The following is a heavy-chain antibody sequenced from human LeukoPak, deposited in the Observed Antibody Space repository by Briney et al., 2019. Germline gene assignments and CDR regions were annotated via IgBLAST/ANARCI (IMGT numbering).Heavy chain of an antibody. Sequence: SETLSLTCTVSGGSISSGDYYWSWIRQPPGKGLEWIGYIYYSGSTYYNPSLKSRVTISVDTSKNQFSLKLSSVTAADTAVYYCARDGAPGPSGYDFWSGDDAFDIWGQGTMVTVSS. D-gene: IGHD3-3*01. CDR3: ARDGAPGPSGYDFWSGDDAFDI. CDR2: IYYSGST. V-gene: IGHV4-30-4*08. CDR1: GGSISSGDYY. J-gene: IGHJ3*02.